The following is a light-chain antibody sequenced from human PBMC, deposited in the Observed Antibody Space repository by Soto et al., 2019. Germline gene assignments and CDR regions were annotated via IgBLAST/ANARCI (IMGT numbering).Light chain of an antibody. Sequence: QSVLTQPASVSGSPGKSITISCTGTSSDVGGYNYVSWYQQHPGKAPKLMIYDVSNRPSGVSNRFSGSKSGNTASLTISGLQAEYEADYYCSSYTSSSTYVFGTGTKLTVL. CDR3: SSYTSSSTYV. V-gene: IGLV2-14*01. CDR2: DVS. CDR1: SSDVGGYNY. J-gene: IGLJ1*01.